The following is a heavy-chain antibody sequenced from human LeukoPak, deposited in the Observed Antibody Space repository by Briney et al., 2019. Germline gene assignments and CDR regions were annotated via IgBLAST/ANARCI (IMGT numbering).Heavy chain of an antibody. CDR1: GFTVSSNY. D-gene: IGHD6-13*01. Sequence: GGSLRLSCAASGFTVSSNYMSWVRQAPGKGLEWVSVIYSGGSTYYADSVKGRFTISRDNSKNTLYLQMNSLRAEDTAVYYCARDRGGTEGIAIFGSPRNYYYYYYGMDVWGQGTTVTVSS. CDR2: IYSGGST. CDR3: ARDRGGTEGIAIFGSPRNYYYYYYGMDV. V-gene: IGHV3-66*01. J-gene: IGHJ6*02.